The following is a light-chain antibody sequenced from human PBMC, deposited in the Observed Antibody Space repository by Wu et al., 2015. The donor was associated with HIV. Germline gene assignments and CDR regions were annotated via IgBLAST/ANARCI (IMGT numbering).Light chain of an antibody. V-gene: IGKV3-11*01. CDR1: QSVSNY. Sequence: EIVLTQSPAILSLSLGERATLSCRASQSVSNYLAWYQQKPGQPPRLLIYDASDRATGISARFSGSGSGTDFTLTISSLEPEDFAVYYCHQYGRSPPWTFGQGTKVEIK. J-gene: IGKJ1*01. CDR3: HQYGRSPPWT. CDR2: DAS.